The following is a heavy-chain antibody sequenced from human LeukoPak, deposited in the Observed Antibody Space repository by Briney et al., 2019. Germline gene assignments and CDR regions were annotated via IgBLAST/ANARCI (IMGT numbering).Heavy chain of an antibody. Sequence: SETLSLTCTVSGYSISSGYYWGWIRQPPGKGLEWIGSIYHSGRTYYNPSLKSRVTISVDTSKNQFSLKLSSVTAADTAVYHCATLTGGDDAFDIWGQGTMVTVSS. CDR1: GYSISSGYY. CDR2: IYHSGRT. CDR3: ATLTGGDDAFDI. J-gene: IGHJ3*02. V-gene: IGHV4-38-2*02. D-gene: IGHD4-23*01.